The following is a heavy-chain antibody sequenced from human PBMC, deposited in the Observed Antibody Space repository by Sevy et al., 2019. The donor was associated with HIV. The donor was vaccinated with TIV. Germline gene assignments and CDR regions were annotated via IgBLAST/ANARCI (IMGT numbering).Heavy chain of an antibody. CDR1: GFIFSTYS. CDR3: ARAYSSWFGTVHY. CDR2: ISYDGNNK. D-gene: IGHD6-13*01. V-gene: IGHV3-30-3*01. J-gene: IGHJ4*02. Sequence: WGSLRLSCAASGFIFSTYSMHWVRQAPGKGLEWVAAISYDGNNKYYADSVKGRFTISRDNPKNTLFLQVNSLRPEDTAVYYCARAYSSWFGTVHYWGQGTLVTVSS.